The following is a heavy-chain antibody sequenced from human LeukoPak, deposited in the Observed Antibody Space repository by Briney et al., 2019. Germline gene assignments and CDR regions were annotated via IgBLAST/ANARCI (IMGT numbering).Heavy chain of an antibody. J-gene: IGHJ4*02. Sequence: GRSLRLSCAASGFTFDDYAMHWVRQAPGKGLEWVSVIYSGGSTYYADSVKGRFTISRDNSKNTLYLQMNSLRAEDTAVYYCARDRLDMVRGVIENWGQGTLVTVSS. V-gene: IGHV3-66*01. D-gene: IGHD3-10*01. CDR2: IYSGGST. CDR3: ARDRLDMVRGVIEN. CDR1: GFTFDDYA.